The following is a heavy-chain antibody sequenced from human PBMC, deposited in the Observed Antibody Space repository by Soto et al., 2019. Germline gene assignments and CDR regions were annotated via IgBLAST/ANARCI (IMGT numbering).Heavy chain of an antibody. Sequence: ASVKVSCKASGYTFTSYDINWVRQATGQGLEWMGWMNPNSGNTGYAQKFQGRVTMTRNTSIGTAYMELSSLRSEDTAVYYCARGGSLFYYYHYYGMDVWGQGTTVTVSS. CDR3: ARGGSLFYYYHYYGMDV. V-gene: IGHV1-8*01. D-gene: IGHD2-21*01. CDR2: MNPNSGNT. J-gene: IGHJ6*01. CDR1: GYTFTSYD.